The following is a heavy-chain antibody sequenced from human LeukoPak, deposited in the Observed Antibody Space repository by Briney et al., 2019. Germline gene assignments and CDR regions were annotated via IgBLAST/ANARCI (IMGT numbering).Heavy chain of an antibody. CDR2: IWYGGSNK. Sequence: TGGSLRLSCAASGFTFSSYGMHWVRQAPGKGLEWVAVIWYGGSNKYYADSVKGRFTISRDNSKNTLYLQMNSLRAEDTAVYYCARDVRVPEAGRGDCWGQGILVTVSS. CDR1: GFTFSSYG. CDR3: ARDVRVPEAGRGDC. J-gene: IGHJ4*02. V-gene: IGHV3-33*08. D-gene: IGHD6-13*01.